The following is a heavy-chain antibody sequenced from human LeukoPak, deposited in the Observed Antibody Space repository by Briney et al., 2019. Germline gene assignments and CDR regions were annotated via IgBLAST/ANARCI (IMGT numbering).Heavy chain of an antibody. CDR3: ARQRGVIVVVPAALKTYSRWFDP. Sequence: PSETLSLTCAVYGGSFSGYYWSWIRQPPGKGLEWIGEINHSGSTNYNPSLKSRVTISVDTSKNQFSLKLSSVTAADTAVYYCARQRGVIVVVPAALKTYSRWFDPWGQGTLVTVSS. CDR2: INHSGST. D-gene: IGHD2-2*01. V-gene: IGHV4-34*01. CDR1: GGSFSGYY. J-gene: IGHJ5*02.